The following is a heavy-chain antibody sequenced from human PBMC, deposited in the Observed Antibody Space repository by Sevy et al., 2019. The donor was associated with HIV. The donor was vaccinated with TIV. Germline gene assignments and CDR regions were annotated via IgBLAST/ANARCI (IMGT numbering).Heavy chain of an antibody. CDR3: ARPRFLEWLSSAAFDI. CDR2: IAYDGSNK. D-gene: IGHD3-3*01. J-gene: IGHJ3*02. CDR1: GFVFSSYA. Sequence: GGSLRLSCTASGFVFSSYAMHWVRQAPGKGLEWVAFIAYDGSNKNYADSVKGPFTLSIDNSKNTLYLQMNSLGAGDRAVYYWARPRFLEWLSSAAFDIWGQGTMVTVSS. V-gene: IGHV3-30*04.